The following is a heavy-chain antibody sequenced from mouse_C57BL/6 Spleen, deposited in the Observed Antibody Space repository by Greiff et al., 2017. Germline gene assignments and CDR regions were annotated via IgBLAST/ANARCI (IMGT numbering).Heavy chain of an antibody. CDR3: ARYYGSSQAWFAY. V-gene: IGHV2-2*01. D-gene: IGHD1-1*01. Sequence: VQLQQSGPGLVQPSQSLSITCTVSGFSLTSYGVHWVRQSPGKGLEWLGVIWSGGSTDYNAAFISRLSISKDNSKSQVFFKMNSLQADDTAIYYCARYYGSSQAWFAYWGQGTLVTVSA. J-gene: IGHJ3*01. CDR1: GFSLTSYG. CDR2: IWSGGST.